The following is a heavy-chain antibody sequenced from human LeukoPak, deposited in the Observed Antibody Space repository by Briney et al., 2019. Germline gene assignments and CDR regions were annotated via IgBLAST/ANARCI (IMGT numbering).Heavy chain of an antibody. CDR3: ARGSRYCSSTSCYEFSY. D-gene: IGHD2-2*01. Sequence: GGSLRLSCAASGFTFSSYAMSWVRQAPGKGLEWVSAISGSGGSTYYADSVKGRFTISRDNSKNTLYLQMNSLRAEDTAVYYCARGSRYCSSTSCYEFSYWGQGTLVTVSS. CDR2: ISGSGGST. J-gene: IGHJ4*02. V-gene: IGHV3-23*01. CDR1: GFTFSSYA.